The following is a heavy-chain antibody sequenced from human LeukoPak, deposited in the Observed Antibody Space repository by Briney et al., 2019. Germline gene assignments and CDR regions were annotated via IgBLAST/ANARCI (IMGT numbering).Heavy chain of an antibody. J-gene: IGHJ6*02. CDR2: INPKSGAA. Sequence: ASVKVSCKASGYTFTGYYIHWVRQAPGQGLEWMGWINPKSGAATYAQKFQDRVTLTKNTSINTAYMDLSGRTSDDTAVFYCGKGAAEGYYYYYGLDVWGQGTTVTVSS. V-gene: IGHV1-2*02. CDR1: GYTFTGYY. D-gene: IGHD3-16*01. CDR3: GKGAAEGYYYYYGLDV.